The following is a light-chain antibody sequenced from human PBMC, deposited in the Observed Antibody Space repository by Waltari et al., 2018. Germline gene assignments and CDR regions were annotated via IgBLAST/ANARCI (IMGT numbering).Light chain of an antibody. CDR1: SSNIGNNF. J-gene: IGLJ2*01. CDR3: ASWDGSLGGVI. Sequence: QSVLSQPPSASGTPGQRVTISCSGSSSNIGNNFVYWYHQLPGTAPKLLIYRNNQRPSGVPDRFSGSKSGTSASLAISGLRSEDEADYYCASWDGSLGGVIFGGGTKLTVL. V-gene: IGLV1-47*01. CDR2: RNN.